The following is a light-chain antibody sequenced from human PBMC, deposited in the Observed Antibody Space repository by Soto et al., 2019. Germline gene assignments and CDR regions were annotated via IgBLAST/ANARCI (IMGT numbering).Light chain of an antibody. CDR2: DNN. CDR3: AAWDYTVGSVL. Sequence: QSVLTQPPSMSAAPGQTVTISCSGNYSNIGNNFVSWYQQPPGAAPRLLIHDNNKRPSGIPDRFSGAKSGTSATLGITGLQTGDEADYSCAAWDYTVGSVLFGGGTKVTVL. V-gene: IGLV1-51*01. CDR1: YSNIGNNF. J-gene: IGLJ2*01.